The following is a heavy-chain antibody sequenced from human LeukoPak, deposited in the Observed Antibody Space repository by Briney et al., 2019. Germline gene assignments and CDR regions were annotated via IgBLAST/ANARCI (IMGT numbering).Heavy chain of an antibody. V-gene: IGHV3-53*01. D-gene: IGHD1-14*01. CDR1: GFTVITND. CDR2: LYSDGNT. J-gene: IGHJ4*02. Sequence: GGSLRLSCAASGFTVITNDTTWVRQAPGKGLEWVSVLYSDGNTKYADSVQGRFTISRDNSKNTLYLEMNSLSPDGTAVYYCARGVEPLAANTLAYWGQGTLVTVSS. CDR3: ARGVEPLAANTLAY.